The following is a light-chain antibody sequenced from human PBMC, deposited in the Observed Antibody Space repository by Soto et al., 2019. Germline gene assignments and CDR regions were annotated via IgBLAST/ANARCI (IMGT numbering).Light chain of an antibody. J-gene: IGKJ5*01. Sequence: EIVLTQSPGTLSLSPGERATLSCRASQSVSSSYLAWYQQKRGQAPRLLIYGVSSRATDIPDRFSGSGSGTDFTLTISRLEPADFAVYFCHHYGTSPTFGQGTRLEIK. CDR2: GVS. V-gene: IGKV3-20*01. CDR3: HHYGTSPT. CDR1: QSVSSSY.